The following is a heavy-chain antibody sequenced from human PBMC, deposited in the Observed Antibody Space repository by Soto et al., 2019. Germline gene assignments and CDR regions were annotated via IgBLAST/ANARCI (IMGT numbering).Heavy chain of an antibody. CDR3: ARDRRAYSGYVYGMDV. CDR2: ISYDGSNK. D-gene: IGHD5-12*01. CDR1: GFTFSSYA. Sequence: GGPLRLSCAASGFTFSSYAMHWVRQAPGKGLEWVAVISYDGSNKYYADSVKGRFTISRDNSKNTLYLQMNSLRAEDTAVYYCARDRRAYSGYVYGMDVWGQGTTVTVSS. V-gene: IGHV3-30-3*01. J-gene: IGHJ6*02.